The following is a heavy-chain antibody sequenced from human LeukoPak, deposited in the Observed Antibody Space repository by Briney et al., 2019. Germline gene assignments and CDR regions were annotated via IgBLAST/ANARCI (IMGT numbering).Heavy chain of an antibody. J-gene: IGHJ4*02. CDR3: AKDPSPTGSTAGGFDY. CDR1: GGSISSYY. CDR2: IYYSGST. D-gene: IGHD4-17*01. V-gene: IGHV4-59*12. Sequence: SSETLSLTCTVSGGSISSYYWSWIRQPPGKGLEWIGYIYYSGSTNYNPSLKSRVTISVDTSKNQFSLKLSSVTAADTAVYYCAKDPSPTGSTAGGFDYWGQGTLVTVSS.